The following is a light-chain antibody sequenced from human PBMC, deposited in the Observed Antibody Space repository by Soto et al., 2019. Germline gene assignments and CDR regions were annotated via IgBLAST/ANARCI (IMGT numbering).Light chain of an antibody. Sequence: QLVLTQPPSLSGTPGQTVTLSCLGSRSNIGSSIVHWYQQFPGTAPKHLIFMNNQRPSGVPDRFSGSKSGTSASLVISGLRSEDEADYYCVAWDDDLSARVFGGGTQLTVL. CDR1: RSNIGSSI. CDR3: VAWDDDLSARV. J-gene: IGLJ3*02. CDR2: MNN. V-gene: IGLV1-47*01.